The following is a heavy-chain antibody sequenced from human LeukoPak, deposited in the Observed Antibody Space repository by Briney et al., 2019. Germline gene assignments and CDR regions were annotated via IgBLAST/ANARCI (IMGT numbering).Heavy chain of an antibody. D-gene: IGHD3-3*02. J-gene: IGHJ4*02. Sequence: AGGSLRLSCAASGFTFINAWMSWVRQAPGKGLEWVGRIKSKTDGGTTDYGAPVKGRFTISRDDSKNTLYLQMNSLKTEDTAVYYCPTDLPFLKDYWGQGTLVTVSS. CDR3: PTDLPFLKDY. CDR1: GFTFINAW. V-gene: IGHV3-15*01. CDR2: IKSKTDGGTT.